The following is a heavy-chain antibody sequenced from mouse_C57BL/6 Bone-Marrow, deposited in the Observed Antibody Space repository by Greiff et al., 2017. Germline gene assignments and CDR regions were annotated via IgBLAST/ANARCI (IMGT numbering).Heavy chain of an antibody. Sequence: QVQLKESGPGLVQPSQSLSITCTVSGFSLPSYGVHWVRQSPGKSLEWLGVIWRGGSTDYNAAFMSRLSITKDNSKSQVFFKMNSLQADDTAIYYCASYDGYYGWAMDYWGQGTSVTVSS. J-gene: IGHJ4*01. CDR1: GFSLPSYG. V-gene: IGHV2-5*01. CDR2: IWRGGST. D-gene: IGHD2-3*01. CDR3: ASYDGYYGWAMDY.